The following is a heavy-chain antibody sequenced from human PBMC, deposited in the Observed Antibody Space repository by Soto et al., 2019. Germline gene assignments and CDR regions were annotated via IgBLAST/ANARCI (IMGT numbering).Heavy chain of an antibody. J-gene: IGHJ6*02. Sequence: GGSLRLSCAASGFTFSSYAMHWVRQAPGKGLEWVALISYDGSNKKYADSVEGRFTISRDNSKNTLYLQMNSLRPEDTAMYYCARAGYSSSWRDLKLNKYYYYGMDVWGQGTTVTVSS. CDR2: ISYDGSNK. D-gene: IGHD6-13*01. V-gene: IGHV3-30-3*01. CDR1: GFTFSSYA. CDR3: ARAGYSSSWRDLKLNKYYYYGMDV.